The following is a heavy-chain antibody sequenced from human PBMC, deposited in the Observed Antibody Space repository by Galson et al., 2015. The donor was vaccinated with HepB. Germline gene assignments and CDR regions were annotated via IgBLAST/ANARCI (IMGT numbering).Heavy chain of an antibody. CDR2: INPHSGGA. V-gene: IGHV1-2*06. CDR1: GYTFGAYY. J-gene: IGHJ5*02. CDR3: ARGLAAAGSWLDP. Sequence: SVKVSCKASGYTFGAYYTHWVRQAPGQGLEWMGRINPHSGGAIYAQKFQGRVTMASDTSASTAYMELRGLRFDDTAIYYCARGLAAAGSWLDPWGQGTLVTVSS. D-gene: IGHD6-13*01.